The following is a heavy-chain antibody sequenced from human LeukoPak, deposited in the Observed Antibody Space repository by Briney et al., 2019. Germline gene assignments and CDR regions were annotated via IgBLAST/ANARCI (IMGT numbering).Heavy chain of an antibody. Sequence: ASVKVSCKASGYTFSSYGINWVRQAPGQGLEWMGWISAYDGNRNYAQKFQGRVTMTTDTSTSTAYMELRSLRSDDTAVYYCARVYHMSKLYMDVWGKGTTVTVSS. V-gene: IGHV1-18*04. CDR1: GYTFSSYG. CDR2: ISAYDGNR. D-gene: IGHD5/OR15-5a*01. J-gene: IGHJ6*03. CDR3: ARVYHMSKLYMDV.